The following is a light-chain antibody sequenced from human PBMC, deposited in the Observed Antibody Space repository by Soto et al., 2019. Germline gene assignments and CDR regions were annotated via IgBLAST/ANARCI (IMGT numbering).Light chain of an antibody. Sequence: QSALTQPPSASGSPGQSVAISCTGTSSDIGGYNYVSWYQIHPGKAPKLMIYEVNKRPSGVPDRFSGSKSGNTASPIVSGLQAEDEADYYCSSYAGSNMGVFGGGTKLTVL. V-gene: IGLV2-8*01. J-gene: IGLJ2*01. CDR3: SSYAGSNMGV. CDR1: SSDIGGYNY. CDR2: EVN.